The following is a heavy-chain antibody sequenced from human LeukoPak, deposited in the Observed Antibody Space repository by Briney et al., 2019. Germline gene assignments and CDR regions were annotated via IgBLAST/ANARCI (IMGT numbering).Heavy chain of an antibody. J-gene: IGHJ1*01. Sequence: GGSLRLSCAASGFTFSSYGTHWVRQAPGKGLEWVAVISYDGSNKYYADSVKGRFTISRDNSKNTLYLQMNSLRAEDTAVYYCAKDHSSRTGYFQHWGQGTLVTVSS. CDR1: GFTFSSYG. V-gene: IGHV3-30*18. D-gene: IGHD6-13*01. CDR3: AKDHSSRTGYFQH. CDR2: ISYDGSNK.